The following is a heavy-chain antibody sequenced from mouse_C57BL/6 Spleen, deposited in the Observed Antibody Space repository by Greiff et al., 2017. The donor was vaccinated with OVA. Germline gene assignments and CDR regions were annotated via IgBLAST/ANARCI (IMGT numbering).Heavy chain of an antibody. D-gene: IGHD4-1*01. V-gene: IGHV1-69*01. CDR3: ARGELGRDYFDY. CDR1: GYTFTSYW. CDR2: IDPSDSYT. Sequence: QVQLKQPGAELVMPGASVKLSCKASGYTFTSYWMHWVKQRPGQGLEWIGEIDPSDSYTNYNQKFKGKSTLTVDKSSSTAYMQLSSLTSEDSAVYYCARGELGRDYFDYWGQGTTLTVSS. J-gene: IGHJ2*01.